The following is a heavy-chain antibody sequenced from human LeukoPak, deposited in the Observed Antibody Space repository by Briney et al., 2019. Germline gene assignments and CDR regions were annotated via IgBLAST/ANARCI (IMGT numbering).Heavy chain of an antibody. Sequence: SETLSLTCTVSGGSVTSYYWSWIRQPPGKGLEWIGYIYNSENTKYNSSLESRVTMSEDTSKDQVFLKLSSVTAADTAVYYCARFHSGPSGWYVLWYFDLWGRGTLVTVSS. V-gene: IGHV4-4*09. J-gene: IGHJ2*01. D-gene: IGHD6-19*01. CDR3: ARFHSGPSGWYVLWYFDL. CDR2: IYNSENT. CDR1: GGSVTSYY.